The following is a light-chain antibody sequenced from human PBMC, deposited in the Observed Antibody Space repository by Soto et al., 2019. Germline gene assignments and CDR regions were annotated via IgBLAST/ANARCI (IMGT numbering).Light chain of an antibody. CDR1: SGDAAGY. CDR2: EVS. Sequence: QSALTQPASVSGSPGQSITVSCTGTSGDAAGYVSWYQQHPGKAPKLMIYEVSIRPSGVSNRFSASKSGNTASLTISGLQAEDEADYYCSSYTSSNTLVFGTGTKLTVL. J-gene: IGLJ1*01. V-gene: IGLV2-14*01. CDR3: SSYTSSNTLV.